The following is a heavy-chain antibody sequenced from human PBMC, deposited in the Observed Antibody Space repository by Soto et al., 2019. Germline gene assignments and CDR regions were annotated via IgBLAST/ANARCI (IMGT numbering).Heavy chain of an antibody. D-gene: IGHD6-19*01. J-gene: IGHJ5*02. CDR3: ERDPVLGYSSGWYRDNWFDP. CDR1: GYTFTGYY. CDR2: INPNSGGT. Sequence: ASVKVSCKASGYTFTGYYMHWVRQAPGQGLEWMGWINPNSGGTNYAQKFQGRVTMTRDTSISTAYMELRRLRSDDTAVYYCERDPVLGYSSGWYRDNWFDPWGQGTLVTVSS. V-gene: IGHV1-2*02.